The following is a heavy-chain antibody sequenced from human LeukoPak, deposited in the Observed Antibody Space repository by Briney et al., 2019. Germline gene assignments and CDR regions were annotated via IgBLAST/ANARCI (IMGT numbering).Heavy chain of an antibody. J-gene: IGHJ3*02. D-gene: IGHD2-2*01. CDR1: GVSISSYY. V-gene: IGHV4-59*01. CDR2: MYYSGSL. CDR3: ARGVRHFASTTCFAGAGDI. Sequence: KPSETLSLTCTVSGVSISSYYWTWIRQPPGKGLDWLGQMYYSGSLKYNPYLKNRVTVPTDTSKNQFSLKLRSVAAADTATYYWARGVRHFASTTCFAGAGDIWGQGKMVTVSS.